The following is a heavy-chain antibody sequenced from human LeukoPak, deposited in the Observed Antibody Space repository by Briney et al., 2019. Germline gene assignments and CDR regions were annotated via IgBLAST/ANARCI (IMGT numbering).Heavy chain of an antibody. D-gene: IGHD3-10*01. Sequence: SETLSLTCTVSGGSISSYYWSWIRQPPGKGLEWIGYIYYSGSTNYNPSLKSRVTISVDTSKNQFSLTLSSVTAADTAVYYCARTVNMVRGVIERYYYYYMDVWGKGTTVTISS. CDR3: ARTVNMVRGVIERYYYYYMDV. J-gene: IGHJ6*03. CDR2: IYYSGST. V-gene: IGHV4-59*01. CDR1: GGSISSYY.